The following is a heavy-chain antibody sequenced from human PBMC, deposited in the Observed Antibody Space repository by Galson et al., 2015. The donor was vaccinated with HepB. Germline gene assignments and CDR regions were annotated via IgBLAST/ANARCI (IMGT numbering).Heavy chain of an antibody. D-gene: IGHD5-18*01. CDR1: GFTFSSYA. V-gene: IGHV3-30-3*01. CDR3: ARGTTAMVTGSSGWLAELGDY. CDR2: ISYDGSNK. J-gene: IGHJ4*02. Sequence: SLRLSCAASGFTFSSYAMHWVRQAPGKGLEWVAVISYDGSNKYYADSVKGRFTISRDNSKNTLYLQMNSLRAEDTAVYYCARGTTAMVTGSSGWLAELGDYWGQGTLVTVSS.